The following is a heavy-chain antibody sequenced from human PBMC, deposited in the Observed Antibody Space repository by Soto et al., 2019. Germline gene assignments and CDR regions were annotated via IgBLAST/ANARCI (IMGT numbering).Heavy chain of an antibody. CDR3: ARAAVVVPAAIPNWFDP. D-gene: IGHD2-2*02. CDR2: TYYRSKWYN. Sequence: SQTLSLTCAISGDSVSSNSAAWNWIRQSPSRGLEWLGRTYYRSKWYNDYAVSVKSRITINPDTSKNQFSLQLNSVTPEDTAVYYCARAAVVVPAAIPNWFDPWRQGTLVTVSS. V-gene: IGHV6-1*01. CDR1: GDSVSSNSAA. J-gene: IGHJ5*02.